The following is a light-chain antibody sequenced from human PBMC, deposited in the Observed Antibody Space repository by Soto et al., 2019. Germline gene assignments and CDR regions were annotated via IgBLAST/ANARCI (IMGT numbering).Light chain of an antibody. CDR2: KAS. Sequence: DIQMTQSPSTLSASVGDRVTITCRASQSISSWLAWYQQKPGKAPKLLTYKASSLESGVPSRFSGSGAGTEFTLTISRLQPDDFATYYCQQYNSCPKFGQGTKVEIK. CDR1: QSISSW. J-gene: IGKJ1*01. V-gene: IGKV1-5*03. CDR3: QQYNSCPK.